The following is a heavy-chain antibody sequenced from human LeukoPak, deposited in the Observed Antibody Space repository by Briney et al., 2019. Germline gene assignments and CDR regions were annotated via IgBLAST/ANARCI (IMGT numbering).Heavy chain of an antibody. J-gene: IGHJ3*02. Sequence: SETLSLTCTVSGGSISSYYWSWIRQPPGKGLEWIGYIYYSGSTNYNPSLKSRVTISVDTSKNQFSLKLSSVTAADTAVYYCAKETYPYAFDIWGQGTMVTVSS. CDR1: GGSISSYY. V-gene: IGHV4-59*01. D-gene: IGHD2-2*01. CDR2: IYYSGST. CDR3: AKETYPYAFDI.